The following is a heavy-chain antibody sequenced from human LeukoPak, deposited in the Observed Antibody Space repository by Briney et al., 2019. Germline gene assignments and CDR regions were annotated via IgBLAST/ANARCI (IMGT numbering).Heavy chain of an antibody. CDR3: AKESGYSYGQNDY. D-gene: IGHD5-18*01. Sequence: GGSLRLSCAASRFTFSSYAMSWVRQTPGKGLEWVSATSGSGDNTYYAGSVRGRFAVSRDNSKNTLYLQMNSLTAEDTAVYYCAKESGYSYGQNDYWGQGALVTVSS. CDR2: TSGSGDNT. V-gene: IGHV3-23*01. J-gene: IGHJ4*02. CDR1: RFTFSSYA.